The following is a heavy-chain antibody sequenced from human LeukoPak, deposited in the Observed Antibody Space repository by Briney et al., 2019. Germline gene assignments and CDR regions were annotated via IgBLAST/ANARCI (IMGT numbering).Heavy chain of an antibody. Sequence: KPSETLSLTCTVSGGSINNGDYYWSWIRQPPGKGLEWIGDIYYSGSTNYNPSLKSRVTISVDTSKNQFSLKLSSVTAADTAVYYCAREEIAYGGNQHWGQGTLVTVSS. CDR2: IYYSGST. CDR3: AREEIAYGGNQH. V-gene: IGHV4-61*08. CDR1: GGSINNGDYY. D-gene: IGHD4-23*01. J-gene: IGHJ1*01.